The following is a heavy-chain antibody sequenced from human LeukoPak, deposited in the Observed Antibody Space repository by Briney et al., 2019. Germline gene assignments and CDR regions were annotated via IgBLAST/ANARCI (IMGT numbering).Heavy chain of an antibody. CDR1: GFTFGSYG. J-gene: IGHJ4*02. D-gene: IGHD6-13*01. CDR3: AKDRLYSSSWYLDY. Sequence: GRSLRLSCAASGFTFGSYGMHWVRQAPGKGLEWVAVIWYGGSNKYYAGSVKGRFTISRDNSKNTLYLQMNSLRAEDTAVYYCAKDRLYSSSWYLDYWGQGTLVTVSS. V-gene: IGHV3-30*18. CDR2: IWYGGSNK.